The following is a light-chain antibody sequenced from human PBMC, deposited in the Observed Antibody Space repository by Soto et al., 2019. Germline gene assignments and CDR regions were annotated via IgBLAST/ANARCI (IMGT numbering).Light chain of an antibody. CDR1: QSVSTN. CDR3: QQYYTWPRT. V-gene: IGKV3-15*01. Sequence: EIAMTQSPGTLSVSPGEGATLSCRASQSVSTNLAWYQQKPDQAPMLLIYGASTTATGMPARFSGSGSGTEFTLTISSLQSEDFAVYYCQQYYTWPRTFGQGTRVEIK. CDR2: GAS. J-gene: IGKJ1*01.